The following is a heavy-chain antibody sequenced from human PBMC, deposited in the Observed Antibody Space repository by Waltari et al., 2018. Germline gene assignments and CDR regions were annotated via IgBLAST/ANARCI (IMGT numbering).Heavy chain of an antibody. V-gene: IGHV4-34*01. CDR1: GGSFSGYS. J-gene: IGHJ6*02. D-gene: IGHD6-19*01. CDR2: INHSGST. CDR3: ARGRGSGWYYYYGMDV. Sequence: QVQLQQWGAGLLKPSETLSLTCAVYGGSFSGYSWSWIRQPPGKGLEWIGEINHSGSTNYNPSLKSRVTISVDTSKNQFSLKLSSVTAADTAVYYCARGRGSGWYYYYGMDVWGQGTTVTVSS.